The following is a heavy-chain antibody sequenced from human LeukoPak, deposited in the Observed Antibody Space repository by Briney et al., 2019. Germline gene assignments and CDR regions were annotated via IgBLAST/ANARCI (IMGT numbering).Heavy chain of an antibody. CDR1: GFTFSTYA. V-gene: IGHV3-23*01. CDR3: AKRLGDY. Sequence: GGSLRLSCAASGFTFSTYAMSCVRQAPGRGLEWVSSISGSGGTTYYADSVMGRFTISRDDSKSTLYLQMNSVRGDDTAMYYCAKRLGDYWGQGTLVTVSS. D-gene: IGHD5-12*01. CDR2: ISGSGGTT. J-gene: IGHJ4*02.